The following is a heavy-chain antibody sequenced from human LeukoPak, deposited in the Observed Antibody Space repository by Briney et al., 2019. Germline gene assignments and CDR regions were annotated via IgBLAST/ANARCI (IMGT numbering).Heavy chain of an antibody. D-gene: IGHD6-19*01. CDR3: AKGPGYSSGWYLY. V-gene: IGHV4-59*08. Sequence: SETLSLTCTVSGGSISSYYWSWIRQPPGKGLEWIGYIYYSGSTNYNPSLKSRVTISVDTSKNQFSLKLSSVTAADTAVYYCAKGPGYSSGWYLYWGQGTLVTVSS. J-gene: IGHJ4*02. CDR2: IYYSGST. CDR1: GGSISSYY.